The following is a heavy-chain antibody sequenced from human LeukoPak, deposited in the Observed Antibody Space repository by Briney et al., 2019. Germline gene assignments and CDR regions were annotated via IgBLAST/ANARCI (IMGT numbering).Heavy chain of an antibody. V-gene: IGHV3-21*01. CDR3: ARAPTVLVGYCSSSSCQADY. D-gene: IGHD2-2*01. J-gene: IGHJ4*02. CDR2: ISGVSRYI. Sequence: GGSLRLSCAASGFTFSSYSMNWVRQAPGKGLEWVSAISGVSRYIYYADSVRGRFTISRDNAENSLYLQMHSLRVEDTAVYYCARAPTVLVGYCSSSSCQADYWGQGTLVTVSS. CDR1: GFTFSSYS.